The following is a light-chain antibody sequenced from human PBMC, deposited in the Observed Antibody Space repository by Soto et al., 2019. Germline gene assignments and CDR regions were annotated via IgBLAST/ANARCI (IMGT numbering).Light chain of an antibody. Sequence: DIQMSQSPSSLSAPVGDSVTITGRASLTIGSFLNWYQQRPGKAPNLLIYAASTLEAGVPSRFRGSGSGTDFTFTISRLQPEDIATYYCQQYENLPTFGQGTRLEIK. CDR1: LTIGSF. CDR2: AAS. CDR3: QQYENLPT. J-gene: IGKJ5*01. V-gene: IGKV1-33*01.